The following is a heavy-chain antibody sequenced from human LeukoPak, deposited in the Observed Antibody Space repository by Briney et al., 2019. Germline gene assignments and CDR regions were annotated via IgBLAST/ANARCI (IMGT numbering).Heavy chain of an antibody. CDR2: ISYDGTNK. CDR3: AKELYSTTWFDY. Sequence: GRSLRLSCASSGFTSSSYGMHWVRQAPGKGLERVAVISYDGTNKFYADSVKGRFTISRDNSNNTLFLQMNSLRAGDTAVYYCAKELYSTTWFDYWGQGTLVTVSS. J-gene: IGHJ5*01. CDR1: GFTSSSYG. D-gene: IGHD6-13*01. V-gene: IGHV3-30*18.